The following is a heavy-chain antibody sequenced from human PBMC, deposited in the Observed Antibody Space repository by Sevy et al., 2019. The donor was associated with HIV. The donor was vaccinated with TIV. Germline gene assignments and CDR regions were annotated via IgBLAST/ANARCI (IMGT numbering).Heavy chain of an antibody. Sequence: GGSLRLSCIGSGFSFSYYGIHWVRQAPGKGLDWVALISHDGINEYYADSVKGRFTISRDNSKNTVYLEMNSLRNEDAAIYFCANAYSGSYSHSYLYALDVWGQGTTVTVSS. CDR1: GFSFSYYG. D-gene: IGHD1-26*01. CDR3: ANAYSGSYSHSYLYALDV. V-gene: IGHV3-30*18. CDR2: ISHDGINE. J-gene: IGHJ6*02.